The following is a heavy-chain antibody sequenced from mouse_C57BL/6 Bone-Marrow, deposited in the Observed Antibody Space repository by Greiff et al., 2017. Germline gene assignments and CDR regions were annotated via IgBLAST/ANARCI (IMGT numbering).Heavy chain of an antibody. D-gene: IGHD1-1*01. CDR2: INPYNGGT. Sequence: VQLKQSGPVLVKPGASVKMSCKASGYTFTDYYMNWVKQSHGKSLEWIGVINPYNGGTSYNQKFKGKATLTVDKSSSTAYMELNSLTSEDSTDYYCARCDYYPFAYWGQGTLLTVSA. J-gene: IGHJ3*01. V-gene: IGHV1-19*01. CDR1: GYTFTDYY. CDR3: ARCDYYPFAY.